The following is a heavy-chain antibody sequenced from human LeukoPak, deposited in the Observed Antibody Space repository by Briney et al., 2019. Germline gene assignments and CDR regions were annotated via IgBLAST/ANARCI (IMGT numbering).Heavy chain of an antibody. J-gene: IGHJ5*02. V-gene: IGHV3-66*01. CDR3: ARDYYYDSWWFDP. D-gene: IGHD3-22*01. CDR1: GFTVSSNY. CDR2: IYSGGST. Sequence: GESLRLSCAASGFTVSSNYMSWVRQAPGKGLEWVWDIYSGGSTYYAASVKSRFTISGDNSKNTLYLKMNRLTAEDTAVYYCARDYYYDSWWFDPWGQGALVTVSS.